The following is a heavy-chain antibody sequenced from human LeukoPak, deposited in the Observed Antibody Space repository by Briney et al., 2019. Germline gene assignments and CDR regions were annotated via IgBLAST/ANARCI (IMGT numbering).Heavy chain of an antibody. Sequence: GRSLRLSCAAPGFTFSSYAMHWVRQAPGKGLEWVAVISYDGSNKYYADSVKGRFTISRDDSKNTLSLQMNGLRAEDTAVYYCARDLLTGPDYDFWSGTFDYWGQGTLATVSS. CDR3: ARDLLTGPDYDFWSGTFDY. V-gene: IGHV3-30-3*01. J-gene: IGHJ4*02. CDR1: GFTFSSYA. D-gene: IGHD3-3*01. CDR2: ISYDGSNK.